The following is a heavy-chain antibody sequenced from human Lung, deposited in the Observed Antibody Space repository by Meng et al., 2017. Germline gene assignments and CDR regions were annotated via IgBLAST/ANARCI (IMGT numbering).Heavy chain of an antibody. J-gene: IGHJ4*02. V-gene: IGHV4-34*01. CDR1: GGSFSDYY. CDR3: ARGPTTMAHDFDY. Sequence: QVQLQQLGAGLLRASETLSPSGVVSGGSFSDYYWSWIRQPPGKGLEWIGEIKHSGSTNYNPSLESRATISVDTSQNNLSLKLSSVTAADSAVYYCARGPTTMAHDFDYWGQGTLVTVSS. D-gene: IGHD4-11*01. CDR2: IKHSGST.